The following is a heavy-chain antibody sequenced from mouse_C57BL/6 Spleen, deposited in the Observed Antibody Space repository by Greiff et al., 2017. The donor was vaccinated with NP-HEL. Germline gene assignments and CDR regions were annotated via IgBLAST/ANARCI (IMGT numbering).Heavy chain of an antibody. CDR2: IRNKANGYTT. CDR1: GFTFTDYY. J-gene: IGHJ2*01. V-gene: IGHV7-3*01. Sequence: EVKLVESGGGLVQPGGSLSLSCAASGFTFTDYYMSWVRQPPGKALEWLGFIRNKANGYTTEYSASVKGRFTISRDNSQSILYLQMNALRAEDSATYYCARFSTGTLDYWGQGTTLTVSS. D-gene: IGHD4-1*02. CDR3: ARFSTGTLDY.